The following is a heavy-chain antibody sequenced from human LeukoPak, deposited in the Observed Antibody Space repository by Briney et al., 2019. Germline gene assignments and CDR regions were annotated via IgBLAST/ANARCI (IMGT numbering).Heavy chain of an antibody. J-gene: IGHJ4*02. Sequence: SETLSLTCTVSGGSVTGYYWSWIRQPPGKGLEWIGYISYSGASTYNPSLKSRVTISVDTSKNQFSLKLSSVTAADTAVYYCARDRPTRYYYDSSGPTHGDYFDYWGQGTLVTVSS. CDR2: ISYSGAS. CDR3: ARDRPTRYYYDSSGPTHGDYFDY. V-gene: IGHV4-59*02. CDR1: GGSVTGYY. D-gene: IGHD3-22*01.